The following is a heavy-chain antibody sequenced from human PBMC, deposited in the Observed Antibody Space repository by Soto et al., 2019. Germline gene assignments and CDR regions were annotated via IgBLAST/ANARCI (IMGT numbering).Heavy chain of an antibody. Sequence: EVQLVESGGGLVQPGRSLRLSCAASGFTFDDYAMHWVRQAPGKGLEWVSGISWNSGSIGYADSVKGRFTISRDNAKNSLYLQMNSLRAEDTALYYCAKDTTENYYYGMDVWGQGTTVTVSS. CDR2: ISWNSGSI. CDR3: AKDTTENYYYGMDV. CDR1: GFTFDDYA. J-gene: IGHJ6*02. V-gene: IGHV3-9*01.